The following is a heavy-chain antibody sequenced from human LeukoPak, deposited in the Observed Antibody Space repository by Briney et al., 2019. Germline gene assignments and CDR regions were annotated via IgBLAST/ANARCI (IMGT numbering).Heavy chain of an antibody. CDR3: ARAVVRGVTNWFDP. CDR1: GGTFSSYA. CDR2: IIPIFGTA. Sequence: SVKVSCKASGGTFSSYAISWVRQAPGQGLEWMGGIIPIFGTANYAQKFQGRVKITADESTSTAYMELSSLRSEDTAVYYCARAVVRGVTNWFDPWGQGTLVTVSS. J-gene: IGHJ5*02. V-gene: IGHV1-69*01. D-gene: IGHD3-10*01.